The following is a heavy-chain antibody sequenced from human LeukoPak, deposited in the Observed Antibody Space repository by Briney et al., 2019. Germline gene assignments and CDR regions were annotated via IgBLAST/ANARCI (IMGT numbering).Heavy chain of an antibody. D-gene: IGHD3-22*01. CDR3: ARTTLFADSSGYLY. J-gene: IGHJ4*02. Sequence: SETLSLTCTVSGGSISSGGYYWSWIRQPPGKGLEWIGYIYHSGSTYYNPSLKSRVTISVDKSKNQFSLKLSSVIAADTAVYYCARTTLFADSSGYLYWGQGTLVTVSS. CDR2: IYHSGST. V-gene: IGHV4-30-2*01. CDR1: GGSISSGGYY.